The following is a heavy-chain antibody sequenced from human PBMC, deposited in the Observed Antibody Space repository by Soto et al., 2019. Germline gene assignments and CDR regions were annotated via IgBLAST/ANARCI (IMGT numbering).Heavy chain of an antibody. CDR1: GYTFTSYD. D-gene: IGHD3-3*01. CDR3: ARGRAYYDFWSGPRSYDYYYMDV. Sequence: QVQLVQSGAEVKKPGASVKVSCKASGYTFTSYDINWVRQATGQGLEWMGWMNPNSGNTGYAQKFQGRVTMTRNTSIRTAYMELSSLRSEDTAVYYCARGRAYYDFWSGPRSYDYYYMDVWGKGTTVTVSS. CDR2: MNPNSGNT. V-gene: IGHV1-8*01. J-gene: IGHJ6*03.